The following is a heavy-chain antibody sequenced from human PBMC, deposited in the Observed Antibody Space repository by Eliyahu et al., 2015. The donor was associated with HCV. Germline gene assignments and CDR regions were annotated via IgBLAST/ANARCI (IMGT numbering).Heavy chain of an antibody. CDR3: ARKGYDSDSIYYFDS. J-gene: IGHJ4*02. CDR2: IYPGDFDT. V-gene: IGHV5-51*01. Sequence: EVQLVQSGAEVKKPGESLKISCKGSGYSFTNYWIGWVRQMPGKGLEWMGIIYPGDFDTRYSPSFQGQVTISADRSVTTAYLQWSNLKASDTAIYYCARKGYDSDSIYYFDSWDQGTLVTVSS. CDR1: GYSFTNYW. D-gene: IGHD3-22*01.